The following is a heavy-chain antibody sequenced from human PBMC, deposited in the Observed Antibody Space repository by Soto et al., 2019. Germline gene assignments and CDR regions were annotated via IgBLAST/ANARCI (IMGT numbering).Heavy chain of an antibody. V-gene: IGHV3-48*02. CDR2: ISSSSNII. CDR1: GFTFSSYS. D-gene: IGHD7-27*01. Sequence: EVQLVESGGGFVPPGGSLRLSCAASGFTFSSYSMNWVRQAPGKGLEWVSYISSSSNIISYADSVKGRFTISVDNAKNSLYLQMNSLRDEDTAVYYCVRDKNWGFDYWGQGTLVTVSS. J-gene: IGHJ4*02. CDR3: VRDKNWGFDY.